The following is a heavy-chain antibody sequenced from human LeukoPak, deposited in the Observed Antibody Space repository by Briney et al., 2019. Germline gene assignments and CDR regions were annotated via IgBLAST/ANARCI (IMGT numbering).Heavy chain of an antibody. Sequence: GASVKVSCKASGGTFSSYDISWVRQAPGQGLEWMAWISAYNGNTNYAQNLQGRVTLTTDTSTSTAYMELRTLRSDDTAVYYCARKVGIGTTSWFDPWGQGTLVTVSS. CDR3: ARKVGIGTTSWFDP. D-gene: IGHD1-1*01. J-gene: IGHJ5*02. V-gene: IGHV1-18*01. CDR2: ISAYNGNT. CDR1: GGTFSSYD.